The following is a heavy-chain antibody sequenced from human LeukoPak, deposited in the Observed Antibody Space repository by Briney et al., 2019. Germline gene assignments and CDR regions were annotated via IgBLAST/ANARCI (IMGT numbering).Heavy chain of an antibody. Sequence: PGGSLSLSCAASGFTFSNYWMSWVRQTPGKGLEGVANINQDGSGEYYVDSVKGRFSISRDNAKNSLFLQMNSLTAEDTAVYYCARAATAGTVDYWGQGTLVTVSS. V-gene: IGHV3-7*01. CDR1: GFTFSNYW. J-gene: IGHJ4*02. CDR3: ARAATAGTVDY. D-gene: IGHD2-21*02. CDR2: INQDGSGE.